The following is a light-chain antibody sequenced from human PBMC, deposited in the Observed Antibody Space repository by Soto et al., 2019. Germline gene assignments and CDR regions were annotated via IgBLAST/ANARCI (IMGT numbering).Light chain of an antibody. Sequence: QSVLTQPASVSGSPGQSITISCTGTSSDVGGYHYVSWYQQHPGKAPKLMIYDVSNRPSGVSNRFSGSKSGNTASLTISGLQAEDEADYFCSSYGSTSTRYVFGTGTKLTVL. CDR2: DVS. V-gene: IGLV2-14*01. CDR3: SSYGSTSTRYV. J-gene: IGLJ1*01. CDR1: SSDVGGYHY.